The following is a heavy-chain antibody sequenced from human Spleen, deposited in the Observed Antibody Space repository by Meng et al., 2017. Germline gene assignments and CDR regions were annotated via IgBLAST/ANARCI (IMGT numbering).Heavy chain of an antibody. J-gene: IGHJ3*02. Sequence: ASVKVSCKAATYTFDSYPLHWVRQAPGQRLEWMGWINPKNGNTRYSQRFQDRVSITRDTSASTAFMELSRLRYGDTAVYYCARAWFGSGFYREDGDAFAIWGQGTMVTVSS. CDR2: INPKNGNT. D-gene: IGHD3-10*01. CDR3: ARAWFGSGFYREDGDAFAI. CDR1: TYTFDSYP. V-gene: IGHV1-3*01.